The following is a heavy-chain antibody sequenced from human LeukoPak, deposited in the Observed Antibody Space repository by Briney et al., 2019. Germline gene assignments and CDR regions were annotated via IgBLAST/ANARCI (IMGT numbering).Heavy chain of an antibody. CDR2: ISWDGGST. CDR1: GFTFDDYT. CDR3: AKDSGLRFLEWLPLNGMDV. V-gene: IGHV3-43*01. Sequence: GGSLRLSCAASGFTFDDYTMHWVRQAPGKGLEWVSLISWDGGSTYYADSVKGRFTISRDNSKNSLYLQMNSLRTEDTALYYSAKDSGLRFLEWLPLNGMDVWGQGTTVTVSS. J-gene: IGHJ6*02. D-gene: IGHD3-3*01.